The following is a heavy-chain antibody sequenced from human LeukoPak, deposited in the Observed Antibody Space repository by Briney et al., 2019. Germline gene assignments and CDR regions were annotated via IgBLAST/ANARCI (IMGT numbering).Heavy chain of an antibody. CDR2: INPNSGGT. Sequence: GASVKVSCKASGYTFTGYYMHWVRQAPGQGLEWMGWINPNSGGTNYAQKFQGWVTMTRDTSISTAYMELSRLRSDDTAVYYCARVPDLYGSGSSLFDYWGQGTLVTVSS. V-gene: IGHV1-2*04. J-gene: IGHJ4*02. CDR1: GYTFTGYY. D-gene: IGHD3-10*01. CDR3: ARVPDLYGSGSSLFDY.